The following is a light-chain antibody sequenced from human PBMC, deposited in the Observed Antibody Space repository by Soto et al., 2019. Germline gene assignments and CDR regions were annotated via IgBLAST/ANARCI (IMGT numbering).Light chain of an antibody. CDR2: AAS. CDR1: QSISSY. Sequence: DIQMTQSPSTLSASVGDRVTITCRASQSISSYLNWYQQKPGKAPKLLIYAASSLQSGVPSRFSGSGSGTDFTLTISSLQPEDFATYYCQQSYSTPPITFGQGTRLAI. V-gene: IGKV1-39*01. CDR3: QQSYSTPPIT. J-gene: IGKJ5*01.